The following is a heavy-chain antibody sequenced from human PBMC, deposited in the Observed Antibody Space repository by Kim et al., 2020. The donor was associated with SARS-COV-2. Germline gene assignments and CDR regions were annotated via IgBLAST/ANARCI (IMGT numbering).Heavy chain of an antibody. CDR3: ARELGGGGDY. CDR1: GFTFSSYA. J-gene: IGHJ4*02. D-gene: IGHD3-16*01. V-gene: IGHV3-30*04. Sequence: GGSLRLSCAASGFTFSSYAMHWVRQAPGKGLEWVAVISYDGSNKYYADSAKGRFTISRDNSKNTLYLQMNSLRAEDTAVYYCARELGGGGDYWGQGTLVTVSS. CDR2: ISYDGSNK.